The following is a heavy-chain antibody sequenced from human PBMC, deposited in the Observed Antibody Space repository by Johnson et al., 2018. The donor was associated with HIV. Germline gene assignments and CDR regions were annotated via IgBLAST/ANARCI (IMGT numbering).Heavy chain of an antibody. V-gene: IGHV3-74*02. CDR2: INSDGSST. CDR3: AKGGGQLWFYIAFDI. Sequence: VQLVESGGGLVQPGGSLRLSCAASGLTFSSYWMHWVRQAPGKGLVWVSRINSDGSSTSYADSVKGRFTISRDNAKNTLYLQMNSLRAEDTAVYYCAKGGGQLWFYIAFDIWGQGTMVTVSS. J-gene: IGHJ3*02. CDR1: GLTFSSYW. D-gene: IGHD5-18*01.